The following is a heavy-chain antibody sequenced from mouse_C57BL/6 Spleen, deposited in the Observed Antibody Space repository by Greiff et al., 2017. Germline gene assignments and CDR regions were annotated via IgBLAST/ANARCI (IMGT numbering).Heavy chain of an antibody. J-gene: IGHJ2*01. D-gene: IGHD2-13*01. V-gene: IGHV5-4*01. CDR1: GFTFSSYA. Sequence: EVMLVESGGGLVKPGGSLKLSCAASGFTFSSYAMSWVRQTPEKRLEWVATISDGGSYTYYPDNVKGRFTISRDNAKNNLYLQMSHLKSEDTAMYYCARERHGEGYWGQGTTLTVSS. CDR2: ISDGGSYT. CDR3: ARERHGEGY.